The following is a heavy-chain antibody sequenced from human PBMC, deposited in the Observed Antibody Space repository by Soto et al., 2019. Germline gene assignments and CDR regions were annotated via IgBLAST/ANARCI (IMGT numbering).Heavy chain of an antibody. CDR1: GFTFSSYW. J-gene: IGHJ3*02. V-gene: IGHV3-74*01. D-gene: IGHD2-2*01. Sequence: EVQLVESGGGLVQPGGSLRLSCAASGFTFSSYWMHWVRQAPGKGLVWVSRINRDGSSTSYAAAVKGRFTISRDNAKTTLCLQWNRLIAVCPAVYYCARGGYPLLLAFAIWGQGTMVTVSS. CDR2: INRDGSST. CDR3: ARGGYPLLLAFAI.